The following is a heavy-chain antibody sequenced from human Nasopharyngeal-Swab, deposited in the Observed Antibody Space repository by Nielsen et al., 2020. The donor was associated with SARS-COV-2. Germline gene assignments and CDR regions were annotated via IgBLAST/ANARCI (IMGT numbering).Heavy chain of an antibody. V-gene: IGHV1-18*01. J-gene: IGHJ6*02. CDR3: ARDPGYSWDYYYYGTDV. D-gene: IGHD5-12*01. CDR1: GYTFPSYG. CDR2: ISAHNGNT. Sequence: ASVKVSCKASGYTFPSYGISWVRQAPGQGREWMGWISAHNGNTKNAEMFQGRVTMTTDTYTSTAYMELRSLRSDDTAVYYCARDPGYSWDYYYYGTDVWGQGTTVTVSS.